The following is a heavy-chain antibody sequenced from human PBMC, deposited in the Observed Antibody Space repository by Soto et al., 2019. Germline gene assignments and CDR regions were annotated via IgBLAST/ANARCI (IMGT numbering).Heavy chain of an antibody. V-gene: IGHV2-5*02. D-gene: IGHD3-16*01. Sequence: QITLKESGPTLVKSTQTLTLTCTFSGFSLTTSGVGVGWIRQPPGKALEWLALIYWDDDKRYSPSLKSRLTITKDTSKNQVVLMMTNMDPVDTATYACAHSLGEDWFDPWGQGTLVTVSS. CDR3: AHSLGEDWFDP. J-gene: IGHJ5*02. CDR2: IYWDDDK. CDR1: GFSLTTSGVG.